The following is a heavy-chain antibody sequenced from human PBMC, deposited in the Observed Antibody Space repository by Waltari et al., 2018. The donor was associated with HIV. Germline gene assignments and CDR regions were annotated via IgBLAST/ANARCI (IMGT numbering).Heavy chain of an antibody. V-gene: IGHV1-69*08. CDR1: GGALRSNT. J-gene: IGHJ4*02. CDR2: IIPMSNTP. CDR3: ASSRETMGVDFDS. Sequence: QVQLVQAGGGVRKHGSLVKVSCTASGGALRSNTINWVRKAPGQGLEWLGRIIPMSNTPNNAQKFQGRVTITADKSTSTANMELTSLRSDDTAVYYCASSRETMGVDFDSWGLGTLVTVSS. D-gene: IGHD3-16*01.